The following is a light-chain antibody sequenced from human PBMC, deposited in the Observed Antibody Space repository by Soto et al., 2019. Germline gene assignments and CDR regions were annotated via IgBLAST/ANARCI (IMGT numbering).Light chain of an antibody. V-gene: IGKV3-20*01. J-gene: IGKJ2*01. CDR3: QQYDTSPSMYT. CDR1: QSVDSTY. Sequence: EIVLTQSPGTLSLSPGERATLSCRASQSVDSTYLAWYQQKPDQSPRLLIYATSTRAARIPDRFSGSGSGTDFPLTISILEPDDAAVYYCQQYDTSPSMYTFCHATKLAIK. CDR2: ATS.